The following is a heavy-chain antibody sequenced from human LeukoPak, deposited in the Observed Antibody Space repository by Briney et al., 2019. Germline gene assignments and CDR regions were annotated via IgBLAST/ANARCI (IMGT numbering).Heavy chain of an antibody. CDR3: ARARPGEPHDY. CDR2: ISVYNGNT. D-gene: IGHD1-26*01. CDR1: GYTFTSYG. V-gene: IGHV1-18*01. Sequence: GASVKVSCKASGYTFTSYGITWVRQAPGQGLEWMGWISVYNGNTNYAQKFQGRVTMTTDTSTSTAYMELRSLRPDDTAVYYCARARPGEPHDYWGQGTLVTVSS. J-gene: IGHJ4*02.